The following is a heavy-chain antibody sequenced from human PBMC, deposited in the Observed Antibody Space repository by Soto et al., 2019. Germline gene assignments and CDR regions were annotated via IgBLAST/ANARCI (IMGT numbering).Heavy chain of an antibody. D-gene: IGHD2-21*02. CDR1: GFTFSSYW. CDR2: IKEDGSEK. J-gene: IGHJ4*02. V-gene: IGHV3-7*05. Sequence: EVQLVESGGSLVQPGGSLRLYCAASGFTFSSYWMSWVRQAPGKGLEWVANIKEDGSEKYYVDSVKGRFTISRDNAKNSLYLQMDSLRADDTAVYYCARSYLGRVGDLFDYWGQGTLVTVSS. CDR3: ARSYLGRVGDLFDY.